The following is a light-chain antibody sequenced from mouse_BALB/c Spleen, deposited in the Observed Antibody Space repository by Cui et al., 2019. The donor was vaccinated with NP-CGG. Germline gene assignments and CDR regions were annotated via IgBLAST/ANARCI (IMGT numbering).Light chain of an antibody. CDR3: ALWYSNHWV. CDR2: GTN. Sequence: VVTQLSALPTSPGETVTLTCRSSTGAVTTSNYANWVQEKPDHLFTGLIGGTNNRAPGVPARFSGSLIGDKAALTIRGAQTEDEAIYFCALWYSNHWVFGGGTKLTVL. CDR1: TGAVTTSNY. V-gene: IGLV1*01. J-gene: IGLJ1*01.